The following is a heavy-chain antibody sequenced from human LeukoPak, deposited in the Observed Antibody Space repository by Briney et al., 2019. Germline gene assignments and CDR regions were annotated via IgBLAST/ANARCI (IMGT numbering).Heavy chain of an antibody. D-gene: IGHD1-26*01. V-gene: IGHV3-74*01. J-gene: IGHJ6*02. CDR1: GFTFSSYW. CDR3: ARDLIVGAVYYYYGMDV. Sequence: GGSLRLSCAASGFTFSSYWMHWVRQAPGKGLVWVSRINSDGSSTSYADSVKGRFTISGDNAKNTLYLQMNSLRAEDTAVYYCARDLIVGAVYYYYGMDVWGQGTTVTVSS. CDR2: INSDGSST.